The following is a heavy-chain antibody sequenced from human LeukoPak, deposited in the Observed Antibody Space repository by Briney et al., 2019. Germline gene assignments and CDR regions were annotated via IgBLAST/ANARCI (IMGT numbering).Heavy chain of an antibody. CDR3: TREPFAPFHKLFDY. CDR1: GYTFTGYY. J-gene: IGHJ4*02. V-gene: IGHV1-2*02. CDR2: INPNSGGT. Sequence: ASVNVSCKASGYTFTGYYMHWVRQAPGQGLEWMGWINPNSGGTNYAQKFQGRFTMTRDTSTSTVYMELSSLISEDTAVYYCTREPFAPFHKLFDYWGQGTLVTVSS. D-gene: IGHD2/OR15-2a*01.